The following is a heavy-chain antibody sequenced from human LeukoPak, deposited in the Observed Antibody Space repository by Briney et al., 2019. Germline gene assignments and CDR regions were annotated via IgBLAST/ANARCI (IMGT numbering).Heavy chain of an antibody. CDR2: ISRSGSTK. V-gene: IGHV3-11*01. Sequence: GGSLRLSCAASGFRFSNYWMSWVRQAPGKGLEWVSSISRSGSTKYYADSVKGRFTISRDNAKNSLFLQMNSLRAEDTAVYYCARVLRYCSGGNCYSGGLGYMDVWGKGTTVTISS. J-gene: IGHJ6*03. CDR3: ARVLRYCSGGNCYSGGLGYMDV. D-gene: IGHD2-15*01. CDR1: GFRFSNYW.